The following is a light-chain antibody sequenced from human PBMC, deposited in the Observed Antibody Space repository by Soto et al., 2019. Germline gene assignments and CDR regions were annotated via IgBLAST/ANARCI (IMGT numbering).Light chain of an antibody. CDR3: NSYTRSSALYV. Sequence: QSALTQPASVSGSPGQSITISCTGTSSDIGAYKYVSWYQQHPGKAPKLILYEVSNRPSGVSNRFSGFKSGNTASLTITGLQAADEADYYCNSYTRSSALYVFGTGTKLTVL. V-gene: IGLV2-14*01. CDR1: SSDIGAYKY. J-gene: IGLJ1*01. CDR2: EVS.